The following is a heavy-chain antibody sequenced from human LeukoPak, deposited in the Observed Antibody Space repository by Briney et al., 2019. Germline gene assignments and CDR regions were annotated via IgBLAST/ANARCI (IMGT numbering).Heavy chain of an antibody. Sequence: GGSLRLSCAASGFTVSSNYMSWVRQAPGKGLEWVSVIYSGGSTYYADSVKGRFTISRDNSKNTLYLQMNSLRAEDTAVYYCARGVGGGSYYAIGYYYYYMDVWGKGTTVTVSS. CDR3: ARGVGGGSYYAIGYYYYYMDV. CDR2: IYSGGST. CDR1: GFTVSSNY. D-gene: IGHD1-26*01. V-gene: IGHV3-53*01. J-gene: IGHJ6*03.